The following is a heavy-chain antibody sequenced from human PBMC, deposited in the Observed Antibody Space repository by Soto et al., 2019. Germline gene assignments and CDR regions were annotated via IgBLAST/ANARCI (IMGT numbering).Heavy chain of an antibody. CDR1: GGSISSGGYY. V-gene: IGHV4-31*03. Sequence: QVQLQESGPGLVKPSQTLSLTCTVSGGSISSGGYYWSWNRQHSGKGLEWIGYIYYSGSTYYNPSLKSRVTISVDTSKNQFSLKLSSVTAADTAVYYCARELHYYGSGSRAFDIWGQGTMVTVSS. CDR3: ARELHYYGSGSRAFDI. J-gene: IGHJ3*02. D-gene: IGHD3-10*01. CDR2: IYYSGST.